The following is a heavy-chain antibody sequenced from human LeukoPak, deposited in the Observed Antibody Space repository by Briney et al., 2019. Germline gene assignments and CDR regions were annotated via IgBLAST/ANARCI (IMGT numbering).Heavy chain of an antibody. J-gene: IGHJ4*02. CDR1: GGSFSGYF. V-gene: IGHV4-34*01. CDR3: ARWVPPFDC. CDR2: INHSGTT. Sequence: SETLSLTCAVYGGSFSGYFWTWIRQAPGKGLEWIGEINHSGTTNYNPSLKSRVTISVDKSKNQFSLELSSVTAADTAVYFCARWVPPFDCWGQGTLVTVSS. D-gene: IGHD3-10*01.